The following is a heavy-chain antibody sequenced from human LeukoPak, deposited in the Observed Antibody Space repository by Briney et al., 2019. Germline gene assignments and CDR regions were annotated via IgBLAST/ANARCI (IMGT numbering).Heavy chain of an antibody. V-gene: IGHV3-7*05. Sequence: GGSLRLSCAASGFTFSSYWMSWVRQAPGKGLEWVANIKQDGSEKYYVDSVKGRFTISRDNAKNSLYLQMNSLRAEDTAVYYCARGPSLKYDSSGYYWNYWGQGTLVTVSS. J-gene: IGHJ4*02. CDR2: IKQDGSEK. CDR1: GFTFSSYW. D-gene: IGHD3-22*01. CDR3: ARGPSLKYDSSGYYWNY.